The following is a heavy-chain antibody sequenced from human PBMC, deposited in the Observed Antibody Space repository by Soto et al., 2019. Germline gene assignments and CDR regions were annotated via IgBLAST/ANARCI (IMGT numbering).Heavy chain of an antibody. V-gene: IGHV3-23*01. Sequence: GGSLRLSCAASGFTFSSYAMSWVRQAPGKGLEWVSAISGSGGSTYYADSVKGRFTISRDNSKNTLYLQMNSLRAEDTAVYYCAKDSTQQNYYYYMDVWGKGTTVTVSS. CDR3: AKDSTQQNYYYYMDV. CDR1: GFTFSSYA. CDR2: ISGSGGST. J-gene: IGHJ6*03.